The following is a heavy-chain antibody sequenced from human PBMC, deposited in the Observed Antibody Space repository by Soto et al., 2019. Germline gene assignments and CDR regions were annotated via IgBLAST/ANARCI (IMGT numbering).Heavy chain of an antibody. CDR3: AREVITTSHAFDI. CDR1: GFTVSSYE. Sequence: GSLRLSCAASGFTVSSYEMNGVRQAPGKGLEGVSYISSSGSTIYYADSVKGRFTISRDNAKNSRYLQRNSLRAEDTAVYYCAREVITTSHAFDIWGQGTMVPVSS. D-gene: IGHD1-1*01. V-gene: IGHV3-48*03. J-gene: IGHJ3*02. CDR2: ISSSGSTI.